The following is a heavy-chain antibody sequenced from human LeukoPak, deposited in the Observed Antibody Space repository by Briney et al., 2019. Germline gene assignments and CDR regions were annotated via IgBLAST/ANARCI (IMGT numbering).Heavy chain of an antibody. Sequence: SETLSLTCTVSRGSMSGYYWSWIRQPPGKGLEWIGYIYYGGSTNYNPSLKSRVTISVDTSKNQSSLKPSSVTAADTAVYYCARVQIAVPGNYYFDYWGQGTLATVSS. D-gene: IGHD6-19*01. V-gene: IGHV4-59*01. J-gene: IGHJ4*02. CDR3: ARVQIAVPGNYYFDY. CDR2: IYYGGST. CDR1: RGSMSGYY.